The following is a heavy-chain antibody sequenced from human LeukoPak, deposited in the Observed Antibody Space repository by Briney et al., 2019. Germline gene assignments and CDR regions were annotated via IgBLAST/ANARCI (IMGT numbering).Heavy chain of an antibody. D-gene: IGHD2-2*01. CDR1: GGSISSGGYY. V-gene: IGHV4-30-2*01. CDR2: IYHSGST. Sequence: PSETLSLTCTVSGGSISSGGYYRSWIRQPPGKGLEWIGYIYHSGSTYYNPSLKSRVTISVDRSKNQFSLKLSFVTAADTAVYYCARVSCSTTSCYYYYYMDVWGKGTTVTVSS. J-gene: IGHJ6*03. CDR3: ARVSCSTTSCYYYYYMDV.